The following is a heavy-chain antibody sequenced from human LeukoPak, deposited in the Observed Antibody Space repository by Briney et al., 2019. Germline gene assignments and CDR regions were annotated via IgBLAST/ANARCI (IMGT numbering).Heavy chain of an antibody. V-gene: IGHV3-7*01. CDR3: AKSNAARDSSGSDY. CDR2: INQDGSET. CDR1: GFTFSSYW. D-gene: IGHD3-10*01. Sequence: GGCLRLSCAASGFTFSSYWMGWVRQAPGEGLEWVANINQDGSETYYVDSVEGRITISRDNAKNSLYLQMNSLRAEDTAVYFCAKSNAARDSSGSDYWGQGTLVTVSS. J-gene: IGHJ4*02.